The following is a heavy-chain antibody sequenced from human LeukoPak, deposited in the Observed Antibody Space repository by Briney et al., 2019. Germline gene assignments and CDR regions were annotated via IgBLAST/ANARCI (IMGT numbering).Heavy chain of an antibody. V-gene: IGHV1-69*04. J-gene: IGHJ3*02. CDR3: ARDPYSGHEGNAFHI. CDR1: GGTFSSYA. Sequence: ASVKVSCKASGGTFSSYAITWVRQAPGQGLEWMGRIIPILGIANYAQKFQGRVTIIADKSTSTAYMELNSLRSEDTAVYYCARDPYSGHEGNAFHIWGGGTVVSVFS. D-gene: IGHD5-12*01. CDR2: IIPILGIA.